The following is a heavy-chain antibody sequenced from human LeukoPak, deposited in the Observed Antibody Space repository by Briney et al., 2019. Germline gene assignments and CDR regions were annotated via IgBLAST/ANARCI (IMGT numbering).Heavy chain of an antibody. J-gene: IGHJ3*02. V-gene: IGHV3-74*01. CDR1: GFTFSSYW. CDR3: ARDRGSDAFDI. Sequence: GGSPRLSCAASGFTFSSYWMHWVRQAPGKGLVWVSRINSDGSSTSYADSVKGRFTISRDNAKNTLYLQMNSLRAEDTAVYYCARDRGSDAFDIWGQGTMVTVSS. D-gene: IGHD3-10*01. CDR2: INSDGSST.